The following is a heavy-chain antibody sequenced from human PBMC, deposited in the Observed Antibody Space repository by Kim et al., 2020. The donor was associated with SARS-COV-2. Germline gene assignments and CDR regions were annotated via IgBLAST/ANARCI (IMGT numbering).Heavy chain of an antibody. CDR3: AKDLSDAGYYYGMDV. V-gene: IGHV3-23*03. D-gene: IGHD3-16*02. CDR1: GFTFSSYA. J-gene: IGHJ6*02. Sequence: GGSLRLSCAASGFTFSSYAMSWVRQAPGKGLEWVSVIYSGGSSTYYADSVKGRFTISRDNSKNTLYLQMNSLRAEDTAVYYCAKDLSDAGYYYGMDVWGQGTTVTVSS. CDR2: IYSGGSST.